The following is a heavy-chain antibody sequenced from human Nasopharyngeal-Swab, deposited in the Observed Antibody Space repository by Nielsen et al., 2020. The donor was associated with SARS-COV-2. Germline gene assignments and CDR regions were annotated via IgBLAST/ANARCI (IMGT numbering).Heavy chain of an antibody. D-gene: IGHD3-22*01. CDR2: MNPNSGNT. CDR3: ARAERGRIVVVITSFYYYYMDV. Sequence: ASVMVSCKASGYTFTSYDINWVRQATGQGLGWMGWMNPNSGNTGYAQKFQGRVTMTRNTSISTAYMELSSLRSEDTAVYYCARAERGRIVVVITSFYYYYMDVWGKGTTVTVSS. J-gene: IGHJ6*03. V-gene: IGHV1-8*01. CDR1: GYTFTSYD.